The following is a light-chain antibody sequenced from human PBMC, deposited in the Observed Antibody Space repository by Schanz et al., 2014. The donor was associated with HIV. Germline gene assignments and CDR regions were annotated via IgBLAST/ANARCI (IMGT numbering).Light chain of an antibody. Sequence: QSVLAQPPSVSGAPGQRVTISCTGSSSNIGADYDVHWYQLLPGTAPKLLIFDNTHRPSGVPARFSGSKSGTSASLAITGLQAEDEGDYYCSSYTSSSTLVFGGGTKLTVL. J-gene: IGLJ2*01. CDR1: SSNIGADYD. CDR3: SSYTSSSTLV. CDR2: DNT. V-gene: IGLV1-40*01.